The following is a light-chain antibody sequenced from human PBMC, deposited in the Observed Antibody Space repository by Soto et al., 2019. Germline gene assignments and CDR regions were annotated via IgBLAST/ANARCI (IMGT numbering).Light chain of an antibody. V-gene: IGKV3-20*01. CDR1: QSVSNNY. J-gene: IGKJ1*01. Sequence: EIVLTQSPGTLSLSPGERATLSCRASQSVSNNYLAWYQQKPGQAPRLLIYGASNRATGIPDRFSGSGSGTDFTLTISRLEPEDFAVYYCQQYGSSGTFGQGTKVASK. CDR2: GAS. CDR3: QQYGSSGT.